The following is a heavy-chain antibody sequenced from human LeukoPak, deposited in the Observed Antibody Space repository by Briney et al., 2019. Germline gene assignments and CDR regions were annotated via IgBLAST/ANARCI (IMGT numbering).Heavy chain of an antibody. J-gene: IGHJ4*02. V-gene: IGHV4-4*07. D-gene: IGHD6-13*01. CDR2: IYTSGST. Sequence: TSETLSLTCTVSGGSISSYYWSWIRQPAGKGLEWIGRIYTSGSTNYNPSLKSRVTMSVDTSKNQFSLKLSSVTAADTAVYYCARVLSCLRDGGIAAAYFDYWGQGTLVTVSS. CDR1: GGSISSYY. CDR3: ARVLSCLRDGGIAAAYFDY.